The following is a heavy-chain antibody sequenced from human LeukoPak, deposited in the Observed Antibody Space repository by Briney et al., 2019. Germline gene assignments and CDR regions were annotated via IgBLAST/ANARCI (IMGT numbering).Heavy chain of an antibody. CDR1: GGSFSGYY. Sequence: PSETLSLTCAVYGGSFSGYYWSWIRQPPGKGLEWIGEINHSGSTNYNPSLKSRVTISVDTSKNQFSLKLSSGPAGDTAVYYWGRGLTKKHRLPRKKTHNWSAPGAQEPLVTASP. J-gene: IGHJ5*02. CDR3: GRGLTKKHRLPRKKTHNWSAP. CDR2: INHSGST. V-gene: IGHV4-34*01. D-gene: IGHD6-25*01.